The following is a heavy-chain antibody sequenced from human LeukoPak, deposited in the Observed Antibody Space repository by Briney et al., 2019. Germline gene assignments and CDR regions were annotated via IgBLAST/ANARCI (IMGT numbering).Heavy chain of an antibody. J-gene: IGHJ4*02. CDR2: ISKSGTYI. CDR3: AREVLIVVEPAANTIDY. D-gene: IGHD2-2*01. V-gene: IGHV3-21*01. Sequence: GGSLRLSCAASGFTFRDYTMNWVRQAPGKGLEWVSAISKSGTYIKYADSVKGRFTVSRDNAKNSLFLQMNSLRVEDTAVYFCAREVLIVVEPAANTIDYWGQGTRVAVSS. CDR1: GFTFRDYT.